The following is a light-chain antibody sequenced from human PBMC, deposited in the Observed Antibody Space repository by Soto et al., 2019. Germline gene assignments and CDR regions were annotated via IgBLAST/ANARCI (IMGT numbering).Light chain of an antibody. J-gene: IGLJ2*01. V-gene: IGLV2-14*01. CDR3: CSYTSSGAVV. CDR2: EVS. CDR1: STDVGFSNF. Sequence: QSALTQPASVSGSPGQSITISCTGTSTDVGFSNFVSWYQHHPGKAPKLMIYEVSNRPSGISSRFSGSKSGNTASLTISGLQAEDEADFYCCSYTSSGAVVFGGGTQLTVL.